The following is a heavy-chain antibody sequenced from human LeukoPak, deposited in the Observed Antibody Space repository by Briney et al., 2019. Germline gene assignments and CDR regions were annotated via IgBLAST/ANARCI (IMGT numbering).Heavy chain of an antibody. J-gene: IGHJ4*02. CDR3: ATSTEAAGSD. Sequence: GRSLRLSCAASGFTFSSYAMHWVRQAPGKGLEWVAVISYDGSNKYYADSVKGRFTISRDNSKNTLYLQMNSLRAEDTAVYYCATSTEAAGSDWGQGTLVTVSS. D-gene: IGHD6-13*01. CDR1: GFTFSSYA. V-gene: IGHV3-30*04. CDR2: ISYDGSNK.